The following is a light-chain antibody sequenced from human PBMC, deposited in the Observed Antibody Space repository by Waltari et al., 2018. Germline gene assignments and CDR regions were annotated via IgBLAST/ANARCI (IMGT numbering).Light chain of an antibody. J-gene: IGKJ1*01. Sequence: DIVMTKSPDSLAVSLGERPTISCESSQRVFYSSSTKNSLTWYQHNPGHPPQLLIHWASTRESWVPDRFSGSGSGTHFALTSSSLQAEDVAVYYCQQLYSSPRTFGQGTKVEI. CDR3: QQLYSSPRT. CDR1: QRVFYSSSTKNS. CDR2: WAS. V-gene: IGKV4-1*01.